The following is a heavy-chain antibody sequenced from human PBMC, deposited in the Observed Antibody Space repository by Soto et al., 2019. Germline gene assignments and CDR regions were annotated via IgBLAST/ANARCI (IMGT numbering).Heavy chain of an antibody. V-gene: IGHV1-18*01. CDR3: AVQWLVEACDY. CDR2: ISAYNGNT. D-gene: IGHD6-19*01. J-gene: IGHJ4*02. CDR1: GYTFTSYG. Sequence: VQLVQSGAEVKKPGASVKVSCKASGYTFTSYGISWVRQAPGQVLEWMGWISAYNGNTNYAQKLQGRVTMTTDTATSRVYMELRSLRSDDTAVYYCAVQWLVEACDYWGQGTLLTV.